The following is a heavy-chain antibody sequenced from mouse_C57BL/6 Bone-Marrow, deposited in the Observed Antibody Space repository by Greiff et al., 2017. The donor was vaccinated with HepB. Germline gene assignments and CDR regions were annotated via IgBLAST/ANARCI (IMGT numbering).Heavy chain of an antibody. D-gene: IGHD2-3*01. CDR1: GYTFTSYW. CDR2: IYPGNSDT. Sequence: EVQRVESGTVLARPGASVKMSCKTSGYTFTSYWMHWVKQRPGQGLEWIGAIYPGNSDTSYNQKFKGKAKLTAVTSASTAYMELSSLTNEDSAVYYCTREGGYDGYSFDYWGQGTTLTVSS. J-gene: IGHJ2*01. V-gene: IGHV1-5*01. CDR3: TREGGYDGYSFDY.